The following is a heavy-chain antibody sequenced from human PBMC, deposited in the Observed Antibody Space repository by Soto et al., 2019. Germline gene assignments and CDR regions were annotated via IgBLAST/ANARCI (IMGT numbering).Heavy chain of an antibody. CDR3: ARTDTAMATYYYYGMDV. Sequence: SQTLSLTCAISGDSVSSNSAAWNWIRQSPSRGLEWLGRTYYRSKWYNDYAVSVKSRITINPDTSKNQFSLQLNSVTPEDTAVYYCARTDTAMATYYYYGMDVWGQGTTVTVSS. CDR2: TYYRSKWYN. V-gene: IGHV6-1*01. J-gene: IGHJ6*02. D-gene: IGHD5-18*01. CDR1: GDSVSSNSAA.